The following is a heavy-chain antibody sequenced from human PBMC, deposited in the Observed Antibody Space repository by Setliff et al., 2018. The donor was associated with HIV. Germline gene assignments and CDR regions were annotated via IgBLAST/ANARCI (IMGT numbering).Heavy chain of an antibody. J-gene: IGHJ5*02. V-gene: IGHV3-48*03. CDR2: ITSDGSVK. CDR3: TAGHYGPNP. D-gene: IGHD3-10*01. Sequence: GGSLRLSCAASAFTFSSYEMNWVRQAPGKGLEWVSYITSDGSVKYYADSVKGRFTISRDNAGRSLYLQMNSLKVEDTALYYCTAGHYGPNPWGQGTPVTVSS. CDR1: AFTFSSYE.